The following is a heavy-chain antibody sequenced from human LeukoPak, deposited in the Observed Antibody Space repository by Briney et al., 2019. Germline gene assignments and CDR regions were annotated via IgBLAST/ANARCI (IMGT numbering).Heavy chain of an antibody. V-gene: IGHV3-30*04. CDR2: ISYDGSNK. CDR3: ARDRFKTGKRDGYNGDY. CDR1: GFTFSSYA. J-gene: IGHJ4*02. Sequence: GGSLTLSCAASGFTFSSYAMHWVRKAPAKGLGWVAVISYDGSNKYYADSVKGRFTISRDNSKNTLFLQMNNLRAEDTAVYYCARDRFKTGKRDGYNGDYWGQGTLVTVSS. D-gene: IGHD5-24*01.